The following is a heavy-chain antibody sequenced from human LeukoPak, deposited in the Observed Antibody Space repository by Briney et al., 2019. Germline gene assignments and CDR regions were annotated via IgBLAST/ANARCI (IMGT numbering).Heavy chain of an antibody. D-gene: IGHD6-13*01. Sequence: GGSLRLSCTASGFTFGDYAMSWVRQAPGKGLEWVANIKQDGSEKYYVDSVKGRFTISRDNAKNSLYLQMNSLRAEDTAVYYCARDSTTGYSMNWGQGTLVTVSS. J-gene: IGHJ4*02. CDR1: GFTFGDYA. CDR3: ARDSTTGYSMN. CDR2: IKQDGSEK. V-gene: IGHV3-7*01.